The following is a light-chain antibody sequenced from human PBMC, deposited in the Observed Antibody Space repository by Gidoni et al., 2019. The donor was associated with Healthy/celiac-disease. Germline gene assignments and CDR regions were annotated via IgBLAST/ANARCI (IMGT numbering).Light chain of an antibody. V-gene: IGKV1-5*03. J-gene: IGKJ1*01. Sequence: DIPMTQSPSTLSASVGDRVTITCRASQSISSWLAWYQQKPGKAPKLLIYKASSSESGVPSRFSGSGSGTEFTLTISSLQPDDFATYYCQQYNSYSFWTFGQGTKVEIK. CDR2: KAS. CDR3: QQYNSYSFWT. CDR1: QSISSW.